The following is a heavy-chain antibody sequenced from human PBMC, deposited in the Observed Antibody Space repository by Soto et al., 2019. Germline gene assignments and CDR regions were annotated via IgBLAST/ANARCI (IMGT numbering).Heavy chain of an antibody. CDR1: GFPFSTYA. CDR3: ETISGPGRAVSGEGVFDF. D-gene: IGHD6-19*01. Sequence: GGSLRLSCVVSGFPFSTYAMSWVRQSPGKGLEWVSAIVVSGAGTYYADSVKGRFTISRDNSKNTLYLQMNSLRAEDTAVYYCETISGPGRAVSGEGVFDFWGQGTLFTVSS. CDR2: IVVSGAGT. V-gene: IGHV3-23*01. J-gene: IGHJ4*02.